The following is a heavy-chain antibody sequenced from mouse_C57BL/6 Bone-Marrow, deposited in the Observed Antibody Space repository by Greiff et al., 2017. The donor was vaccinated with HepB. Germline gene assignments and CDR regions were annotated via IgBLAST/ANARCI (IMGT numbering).Heavy chain of an antibody. CDR2: IWSGGST. J-gene: IGHJ2*01. D-gene: IGHD4-1*01. Sequence: QVQLKESGPGLVQPSQSLSITCTVSGFSLTSYGVHWVRQSPGKGLEWLGVIWSGGSTDYNAAFISRLSISKDNSKSQVFFKMNSLQADDTAIYYCARKDWDVGNFDYWGQGTTLTVSS. CDR3: ARKDWDVGNFDY. V-gene: IGHV2-2*01. CDR1: GFSLTSYG.